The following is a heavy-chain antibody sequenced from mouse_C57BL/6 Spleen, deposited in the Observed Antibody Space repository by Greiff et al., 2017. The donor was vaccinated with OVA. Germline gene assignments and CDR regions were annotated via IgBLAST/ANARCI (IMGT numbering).Heavy chain of an antibody. Sequence: EVKLVESGAGLVKPGGSVKLSCAASGFTFSSYTMPWVRQTPGKRLEWVATISGGGGNTYYPDSVKGRSTISRDNAYNTLYLQISSLRSEDTALYYCARLFRNQCCDSSYFDYWGRDTSLSVSS. CDR2: ISGGGGNT. V-gene: IGHV5-9*01. CDR3: ARLFRNQCCDSSYFDY. CDR1: GFTFSSYT. D-gene: IGHD1-1*01. J-gene: IGHJ2*03.